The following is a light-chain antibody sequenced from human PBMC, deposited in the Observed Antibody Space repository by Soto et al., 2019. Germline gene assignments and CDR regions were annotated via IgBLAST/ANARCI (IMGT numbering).Light chain of an antibody. J-gene: IGKJ2*01. CDR2: GAS. CDR3: HQYGRSPRT. V-gene: IGKV3-20*01. Sequence: EVVLTQSPGTLSLSPGERATLSCRASQSLSNNYLAWYQQKPGQAPRLLIYGASSRATGIPDRFSGSGSGTDFTLTISRLEPEDFAVYYCHQYGRSPRTFGQWTKLEIK. CDR1: QSLSNNY.